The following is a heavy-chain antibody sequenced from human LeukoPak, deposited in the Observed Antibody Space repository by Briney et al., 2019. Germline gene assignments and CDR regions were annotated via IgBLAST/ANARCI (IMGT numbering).Heavy chain of an antibody. Sequence: SETLSLTCAVYGGSFCDYYWSWIRQPPGKGLEWIGEINHSGSTNYNPSLKSRVTISVDTSKNQFSLKLSSVTAADTAVYYCARGRVTYYYDSSGYYYGVWGQGTLVTVSS. V-gene: IGHV4-34*01. CDR3: ARGRVTYYYDSSGYYYGV. CDR2: INHSGST. D-gene: IGHD3-22*01. J-gene: IGHJ4*02. CDR1: GGSFCDYY.